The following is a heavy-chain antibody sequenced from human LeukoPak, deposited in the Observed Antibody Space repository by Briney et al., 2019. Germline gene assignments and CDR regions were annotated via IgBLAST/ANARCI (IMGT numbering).Heavy chain of an antibody. D-gene: IGHD3-9*01. Sequence: GGSLRLSCAASGFTFSSYWMSWVRQAPGKGLEWVANIKQDGSEKYYVDSVKGRFTISRDNAKNSLYLQMNSLRAEDTAVYYCARERRFVILTGYYLNSGFDYWVQGTLVTVSS. CDR1: GFTFSSYW. J-gene: IGHJ4*02. V-gene: IGHV3-7*01. CDR3: ARERRFVILTGYYLNSGFDY. CDR2: IKQDGSEK.